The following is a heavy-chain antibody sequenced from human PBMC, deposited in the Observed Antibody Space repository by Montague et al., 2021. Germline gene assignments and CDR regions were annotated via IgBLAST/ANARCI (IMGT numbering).Heavy chain of an antibody. CDR3: ARSGGYCSGGRCDTFDY. V-gene: IGHV4-31*03. D-gene: IGHD2-15*01. CDR2: IYDSGST. Sequence: TLSLTCSVSGGSISSGGFYLSWIRQHPGKGPEWIGSIYDSGSTNYNPSLKSRLTLSRDTSKNQVSLRLTSVTAAETAVYYCARSGGYCSGGRCDTFDYWGQGTLVTVSS. J-gene: IGHJ4*02. CDR1: GGSISSGGFY.